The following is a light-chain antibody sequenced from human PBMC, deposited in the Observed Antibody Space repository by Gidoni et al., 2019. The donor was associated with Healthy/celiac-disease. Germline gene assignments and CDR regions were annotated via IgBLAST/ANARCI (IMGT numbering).Light chain of an antibody. CDR2: DAS. V-gene: IGKV3-11*01. CDR1: QSVSSY. J-gene: IGKJ4*01. Sequence: ETVLTQSPATLSLSPGERATLSCRASQSVSSYLAWYQQKPGQAPRLLIYDASNRATGIPARFSGSGSGTDFTLTISSLEPEDFAVYYCQQRSNWRRTFGGGTKVEIK. CDR3: QQRSNWRRT.